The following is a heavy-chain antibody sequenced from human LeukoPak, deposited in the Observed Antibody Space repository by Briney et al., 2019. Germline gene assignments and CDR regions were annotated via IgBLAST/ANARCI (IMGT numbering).Heavy chain of an antibody. CDR2: ISPYNGNT. D-gene: IGHD3-22*01. J-gene: IGHJ4*02. CDR3: ARDAILSYYSDGSAYHGFDF. V-gene: IGHV1-18*01. Sequence: ASVTVSFKASGYTFTNFGASWVRQAPGQGLEWMGWISPYNGNTYSAQKFQGRVTMTTDTPTNTAYMDLRSLRSDDTAMYYCARDAILSYYSDGSAYHGFDFWGQGTLVTVSS. CDR1: GYTFTNFG.